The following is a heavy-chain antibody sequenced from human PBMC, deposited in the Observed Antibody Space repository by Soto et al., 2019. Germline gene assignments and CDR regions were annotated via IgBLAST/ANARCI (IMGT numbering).Heavy chain of an antibody. D-gene: IGHD3-22*01. CDR3: ARDGLDSSGYYYFDY. CDR1: GFTFSSYW. Sequence: GGSLRLSCAASGFTFSSYWMSWVRQAPGKGLEWVANIKQDGSEKYYVDSVKGRFTVSRDNAKNSLYLQMNSLRAEDTAVYYCARDGLDSSGYYYFDYWGQGTLVTVSS. J-gene: IGHJ4*02. V-gene: IGHV3-7*01. CDR2: IKQDGSEK.